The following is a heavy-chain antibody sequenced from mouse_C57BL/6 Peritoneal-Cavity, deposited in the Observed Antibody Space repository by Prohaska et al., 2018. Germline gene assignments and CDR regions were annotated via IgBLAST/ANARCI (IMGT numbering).Heavy chain of an antibody. Sequence: SGYTFTDYYMNWVKQSHGKSLEWIGVINPYNGGTSYNQKFKGKATLTVDKSSSTAYMELNSLTSEDSAVYYCARLESNYYFDYWGQGTTLTVSS. D-gene: IGHD2-5*01. V-gene: IGHV1-19*01. J-gene: IGHJ2*01. CDR3: ARLESNYYFDY. CDR1: GYTFTDYY. CDR2: INPYNGGT.